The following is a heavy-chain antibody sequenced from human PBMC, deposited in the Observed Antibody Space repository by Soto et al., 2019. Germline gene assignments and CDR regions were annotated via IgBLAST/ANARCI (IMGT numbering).Heavy chain of an antibody. V-gene: IGHV4-34*01. CDR3: ARGRAQWLDRGGVYFDY. CDR1: GGSFSGYY. D-gene: IGHD6-19*01. J-gene: IGHJ4*02. Sequence: SETLSLTCAVYGGSFSGYYWSWIRQPPGKGLEWIGEINHSGSTNYNPSLKSRVTISVDTSKNQFSLKLSSVTAADTAVYYCARGRAQWLDRGGVYFDYWGQGTLVTVSS. CDR2: INHSGST.